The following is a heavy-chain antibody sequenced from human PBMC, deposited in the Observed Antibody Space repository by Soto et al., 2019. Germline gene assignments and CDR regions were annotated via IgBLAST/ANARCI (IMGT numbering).Heavy chain of an antibody. J-gene: IGHJ5*02. D-gene: IGHD1-7*01. CDR3: ARDFTVRELPFDP. CDR2: ISYDGSNK. CDR1: GFTFSSYA. Sequence: GSLRLSCAASGFTFSSYAMHWVRQAPGKGLEWVAVISYDGSNKYYADSVKGRFTISRDNSKNTLYLQMNSLRAEDTAVYYCARDFTVRELPFDPWGQGTLVTVSS. V-gene: IGHV3-30-3*01.